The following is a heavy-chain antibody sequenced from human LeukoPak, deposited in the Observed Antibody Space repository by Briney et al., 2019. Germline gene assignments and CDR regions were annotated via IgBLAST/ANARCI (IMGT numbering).Heavy chain of an antibody. Sequence: SETLSLTCTVSGGSISSHHWSWIRQPPGKGLEWIGYIYYSGSTNYNPSLKSRVTISVDTSKNQFSLKLSSVTAADTAVYYCARVGYDSDDYWGQGTLVTVSS. V-gene: IGHV4-59*11. D-gene: IGHD3-22*01. J-gene: IGHJ4*02. CDR2: IYYSGST. CDR3: ARVGYDSDDY. CDR1: GGSISSHH.